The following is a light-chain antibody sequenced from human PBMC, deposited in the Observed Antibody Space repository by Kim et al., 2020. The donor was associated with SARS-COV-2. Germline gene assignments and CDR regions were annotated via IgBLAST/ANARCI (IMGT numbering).Light chain of an antibody. Sequence: SVTPGQTATISCSGDELGHRYPSWYQQKPGQSPVLVIYQDIKRPSGIPERFSGSNSGNTATLTISGTQTMDEADYYCQAWDTSVVFGGGTQLTVL. V-gene: IGLV3-1*01. CDR2: QDI. J-gene: IGLJ2*01. CDR1: ELGHRY. CDR3: QAWDTSVV.